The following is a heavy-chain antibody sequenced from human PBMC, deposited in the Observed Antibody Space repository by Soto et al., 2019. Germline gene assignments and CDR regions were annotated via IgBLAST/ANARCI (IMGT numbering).Heavy chain of an antibody. V-gene: IGHV4-34*01. J-gene: IGHJ4*02. CDR1: GGSFSGYY. CDR2: INHSGST. Sequence: SETLSLTCAVYGGSFSGYYWSWIRQPPGKGLEWIGEINHSGSTNYNPSLKSRVTISVDTSKNQFSLKLSSVTAADTAVYYCARDIPTYYYDSRYFDYWGQGTLVTVSS. CDR3: ARDIPTYYYDSRYFDY. D-gene: IGHD3-22*01.